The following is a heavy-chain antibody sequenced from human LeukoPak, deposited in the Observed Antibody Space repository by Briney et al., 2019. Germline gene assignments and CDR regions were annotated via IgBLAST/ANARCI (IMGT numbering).Heavy chain of an antibody. CDR3: AKDRDDYVWGSYLGAFDI. CDR1: GFTFSSYW. D-gene: IGHD3-16*01. J-gene: IGHJ3*02. Sequence: GGSLRLSCAASGFTFSSYWMSWVRQAPGKGLEWVANIKQDGSEKYYVDSVKGRFTISRDNSKNTLYLQMNSLRAEDTAVFYCAKDRDDYVWGSYLGAFDIWGQGTMVTVS. CDR2: IKQDGSEK. V-gene: IGHV3-7*03.